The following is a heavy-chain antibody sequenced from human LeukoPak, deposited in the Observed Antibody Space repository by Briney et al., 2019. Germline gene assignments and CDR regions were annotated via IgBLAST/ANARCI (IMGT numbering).Heavy chain of an antibody. J-gene: IGHJ4*02. D-gene: IGHD3-22*01. CDR1: GGTFSSYA. V-gene: IGHV1-69*13. CDR3: ARDPGQYYYDSSGYST. CDR2: IIPIFGTA. Sequence: SVKVSCKASGGTFSSYAISWVRQAPGQGLEWMGGIIPIFGTANYAQKFQGRVTITADESTSTAYMELSSLRSEDTAVYYCARDPGQYYYDSSGYSTWGQGTLVTVSS.